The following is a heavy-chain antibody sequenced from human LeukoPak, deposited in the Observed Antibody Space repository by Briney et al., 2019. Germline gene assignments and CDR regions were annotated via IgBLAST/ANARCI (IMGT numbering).Heavy chain of an antibody. V-gene: IGHV3-21*04. CDR2: ISTSSSYI. Sequence: PGGSLRLSCAASGFTFSSYWMSWVRQAPGKGLEWVSSISTSSSYIYYADSVRGRFTISRDNAKNSLYLQMNSLRAEDTAVYYCAKDPNFYYCMDVWGKGTTVTISS. CDR1: GFTFSSYW. J-gene: IGHJ6*03. CDR3: AKDPNFYYCMDV.